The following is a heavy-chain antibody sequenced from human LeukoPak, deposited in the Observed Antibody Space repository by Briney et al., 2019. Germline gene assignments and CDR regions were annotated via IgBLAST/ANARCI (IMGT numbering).Heavy chain of an antibody. CDR2: INTGGSIT. J-gene: IGHJ4*02. CDR1: GFRFTSYW. CDR3: ARVAGGTTFDY. V-gene: IGHV3-74*01. D-gene: IGHD6-13*01. Sequence: GGSLRLSCAASGFRFTSYWMHWVRQAPGKGLVWVSRINTGGSITSYADSVKGRFTISRDTAKNTLYLQMSSLRAEDTAIYYCARVAGGTTFDYWGQGARVTVSS.